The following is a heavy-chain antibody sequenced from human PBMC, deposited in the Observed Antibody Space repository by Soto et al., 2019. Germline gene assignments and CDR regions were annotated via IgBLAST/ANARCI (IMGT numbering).Heavy chain of an antibody. CDR1: GFTVSSNY. Sequence: GGSLRLSCAASGFTVSSNYMSWVRQAPGKGLEWVSVIYSGGSTYYADSVKGRFTISRHNSKNTLYLQMNSLRAEDTAVYYCARDRVGGPDIVVVPAAQDYYYYYMDVWGKGTTVTVSS. CDR2: IYSGGST. V-gene: IGHV3-53*04. D-gene: IGHD2-2*01. J-gene: IGHJ6*03. CDR3: ARDRVGGPDIVVVPAAQDYYYYYMDV.